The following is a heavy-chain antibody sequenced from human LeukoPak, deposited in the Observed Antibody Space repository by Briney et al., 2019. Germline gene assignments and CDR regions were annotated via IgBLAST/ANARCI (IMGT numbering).Heavy chain of an antibody. J-gene: IGHJ5*02. Sequence: SETLSLTCSVSGASISSGSNYWGWIRQPPGRTLEWIGSIYSSGSTYYNPSLKSRVIIIIDTPKNHFSLTLSSVTAADTAVYYCARFTPQGYGWGGYNRFDPWGQGTLVTVSS. CDR2: IYSSGST. CDR1: GASISSGSNY. V-gene: IGHV4-39*07. CDR3: ARFTPQGYGWGGYNRFDP. D-gene: IGHD3-16*01.